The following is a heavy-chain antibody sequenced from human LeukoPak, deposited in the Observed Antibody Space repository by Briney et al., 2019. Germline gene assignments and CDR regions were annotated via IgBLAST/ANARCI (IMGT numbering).Heavy chain of an antibody. CDR3: ARDGPAIIYYDRHDY. J-gene: IGHJ4*02. D-gene: IGHD3-22*01. V-gene: IGHV3-30*03. CDR2: ISYDGSNR. CDR1: GFTFSSYG. Sequence: PGGSLRLSCAASGFTFSSYGMHWVRQAPGKGLEWVAVISYDGSNRYYANSVKGRFTISRDNSKNTLYLQMNSLRAEDTALYYCARDGPAIIYYDRHDYWGQGTLVTVSS.